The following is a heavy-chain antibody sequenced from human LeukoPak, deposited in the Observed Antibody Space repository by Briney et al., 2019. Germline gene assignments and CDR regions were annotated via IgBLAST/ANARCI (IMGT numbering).Heavy chain of an antibody. V-gene: IGHV3-23*01. CDR1: EFTFNNYG. Sequence: SGGSLRLSCAASEFTFNNYGMSWVRQAPGKGLEWVSSISGNGDNTYYADSVKGRFTISRDNSKNSLYLQVHSLRAEDTAVYYCAKVVANWHDANDPFDIWGQGTMVTVSS. CDR3: AKVVANWHDANDPFDI. J-gene: IGHJ3*02. CDR2: ISGNGDNT. D-gene: IGHD1-1*01.